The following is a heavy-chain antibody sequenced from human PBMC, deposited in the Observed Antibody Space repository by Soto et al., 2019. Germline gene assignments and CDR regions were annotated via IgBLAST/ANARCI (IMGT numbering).Heavy chain of an antibody. V-gene: IGHV4-59*01. CDR3: ARGSGGYSCQTD. J-gene: IGHJ4*02. CDR1: GGSISSYY. Sequence: SETLSLTCTVSGGSISSYYWSWIRQPPGKGLEWIGYIYYSGSTNYNPSLKSRVTISVDTSKNQFSLKLSSVTAADTAVYYCARGSGGYSCQTDWGQGTLVTVSP. D-gene: IGHD6-13*01. CDR2: IYYSGST.